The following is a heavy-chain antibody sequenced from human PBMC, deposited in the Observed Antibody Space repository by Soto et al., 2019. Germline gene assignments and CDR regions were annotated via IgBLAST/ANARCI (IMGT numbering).Heavy chain of an antibody. CDR1: GFTFSTYS. V-gene: IGHV3-66*01. CDR3: ARDLYSSGWLTGFDP. J-gene: IGHJ5*02. D-gene: IGHD6-19*01. CDR2: IYSGGST. Sequence: GGSLRLSCAASGFTFSTYSMNWVRQAPGKGLEWVSVIYSGGSTYYVDSVKGRFTMSRDNSKNTVYLQMNSLRAEDTAVYYCARDLYSSGWLTGFDPWGQGTLVTVSS.